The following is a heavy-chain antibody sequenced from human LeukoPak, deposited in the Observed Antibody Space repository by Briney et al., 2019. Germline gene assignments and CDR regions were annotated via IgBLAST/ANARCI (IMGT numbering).Heavy chain of an antibody. D-gene: IGHD2-8*02. CDR1: GGSISSGGYY. CDR3: ARDSAPLVHWFDP. CDR2: IYYSGST. Sequence: SETLSLTCTVSGGSISSGGYYWSWIRQHPGKGLEWIGYIYYSGSTYYNPSLKSRVTISVDTSKNQFSLKLSSVTAADTAVYYCARDSAPLVHWFDPWGQGTLVTVSS. J-gene: IGHJ5*02. V-gene: IGHV4-31*03.